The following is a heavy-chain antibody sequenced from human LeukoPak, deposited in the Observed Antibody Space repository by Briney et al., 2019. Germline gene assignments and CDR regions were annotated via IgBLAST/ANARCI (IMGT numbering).Heavy chain of an antibody. J-gene: IGHJ4*02. Sequence: GGSLRLSCAASGFTFSDYYMSWIRQAPGKGLEWVSYISSSGSTIYYADSVKGRFTISRDNSKNTLYLEMNSLRAEDTALYYCTLATRWLNFDFWGQGVLVTVSS. CDR3: TLATRWLNFDF. D-gene: IGHD5-24*01. CDR2: ISSSGSTI. CDR1: GFTFSDYY. V-gene: IGHV3-11*04.